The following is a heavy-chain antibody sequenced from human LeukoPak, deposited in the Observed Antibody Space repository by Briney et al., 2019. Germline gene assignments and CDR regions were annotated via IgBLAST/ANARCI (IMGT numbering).Heavy chain of an antibody. J-gene: IGHJ6*02. CDR1: GGSISTYY. D-gene: IGHD4-11*01. V-gene: IGHV4-59*13. CDR3: ARDTLALETTVTTRGYSHPMDV. CDR2: IYYSGNT. Sequence: PSETLSLTCTVSGGSISTYYWTWIRQPPGKGLEWSGYIYYSGNTNYNPSLKSRVTISVDTSKNQFSLSLSSVTAADTAVYYCARDTLALETTVTTRGYSHPMDVWGQGTTVTVSS.